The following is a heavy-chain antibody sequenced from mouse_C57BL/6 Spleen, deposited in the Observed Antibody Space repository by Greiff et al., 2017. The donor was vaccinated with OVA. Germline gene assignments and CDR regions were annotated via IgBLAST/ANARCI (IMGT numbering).Heavy chain of an antibody. J-gene: IGHJ3*01. CDR2: IYPGDGDT. V-gene: IGHV1-82*01. D-gene: IGHD2-1*01. CDR3: AGYYGNFWFAY. CDR1: GYAFSSSW. Sequence: QVQLQQSGPELVKPGASVKISCKASGYAFSSSWMNWVKQRPGKGLEWIGRIYPGDGDTKYNGKFQGKATLTADKSSSTAYMQLSSLTSEDSAVYFCAGYYGNFWFAYWGQGTLVTVSA.